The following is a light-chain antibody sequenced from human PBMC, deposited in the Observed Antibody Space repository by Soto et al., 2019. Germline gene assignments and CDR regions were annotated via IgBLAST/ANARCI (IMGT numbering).Light chain of an antibody. CDR2: GAS. Sequence: PGERATLSCRASQSLSNNFLAWYQQKPGQAPRLLIYGASTRTTGIPDRFSGRGSGTDFTLTISRLEPGDFAMYYCQQYDNIPRTFGQGTKVEVK. V-gene: IGKV3-20*01. CDR1: QSLSNNF. J-gene: IGKJ1*01. CDR3: QQYDNIPRT.